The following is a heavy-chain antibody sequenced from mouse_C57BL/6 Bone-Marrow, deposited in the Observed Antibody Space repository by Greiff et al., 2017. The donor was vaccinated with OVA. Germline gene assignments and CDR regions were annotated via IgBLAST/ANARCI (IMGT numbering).Heavy chain of an antibody. Sequence: VQLQQSGAELVRPGASVTLSCKASGYTFTDYEMHWVKQTPVHGLEWIGAIDPETGGTSYNQKFKGKAILTADKSSSTAYMELRSLTSEDSAVYYCASEPGNHWYFDVWGTGTTVTVSS. V-gene: IGHV1-15*01. D-gene: IGHD2-1*01. J-gene: IGHJ1*03. CDR2: IDPETGGT. CDR3: ASEPGNHWYFDV. CDR1: GYTFTDYE.